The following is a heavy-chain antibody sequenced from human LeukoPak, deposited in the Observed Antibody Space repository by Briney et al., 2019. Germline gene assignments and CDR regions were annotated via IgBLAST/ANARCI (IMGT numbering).Heavy chain of an antibody. CDR2: IYYSGST. CDR1: GGSISSSSYY. Sequence: PSETLSLTCTVSGGSISSSSYYWGWIRQPPGKGLEWIGSIYYSGSTYYNPSLKSRVTISVDTSKNQFSLKLSSVTAADTAVYYCARAGRWLQPDPFDYWGRGTLVTVPS. J-gene: IGHJ4*02. CDR3: ARAGRWLQPDPFDY. D-gene: IGHD5-24*01. V-gene: IGHV4-39*07.